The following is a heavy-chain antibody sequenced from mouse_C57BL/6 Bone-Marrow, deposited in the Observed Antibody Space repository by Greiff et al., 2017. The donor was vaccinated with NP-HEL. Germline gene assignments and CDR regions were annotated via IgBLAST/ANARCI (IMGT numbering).Heavy chain of an antibody. CDR1: GYTFTSYW. V-gene: IGHV1-69*01. Sequence: VQLQQPGAELVMPGASVKLSCKASGYTFTSYWMHWVKQRPGQGLEWIGEIDPSDSYTNYNQKFKGKSTLTVDKSSSTAYMQLSSLTSEDSAVYLCKRAPPSFLGGKGSRDTVSA. CDR2: IDPSDSYT. CDR3: KRAPPSFL. J-gene: IGHJ3*01.